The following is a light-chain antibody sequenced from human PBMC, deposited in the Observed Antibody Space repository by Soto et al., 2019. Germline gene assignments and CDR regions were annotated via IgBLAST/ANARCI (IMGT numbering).Light chain of an antibody. CDR2: DVS. V-gene: IGLV2-14*01. J-gene: IGLJ1*01. Sequence: QSVLPQPASVSGSPGQSITISCTGTSSDVGGYNYVSWYQQHPGKAPKLMIYDVSNRPSGVSNRFSGSKSGNTASLTISGIQAEDEADYYCSSYTSSSTWVFGTVTKVTVL. CDR1: SSDVGGYNY. CDR3: SSYTSSSTWV.